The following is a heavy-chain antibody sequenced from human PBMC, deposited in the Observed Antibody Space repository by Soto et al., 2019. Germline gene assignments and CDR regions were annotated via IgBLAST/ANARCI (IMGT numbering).Heavy chain of an antibody. V-gene: IGHV3-48*01. Sequence: GGSLRLSCAASGFTFSYYSINWVRQAPGKGLEWASYISSSSSTTYYAESVKGRFTISRDNAKNSLYLQMNSLRAEDTAVYYWASPGITIFGVFKEVHDAFHTGGQGKMVTVSS. CDR1: GFTFSYYS. CDR3: ASPGITIFGVFKEVHDAFHT. J-gene: IGHJ3*02. CDR2: ISSSSSTT. D-gene: IGHD3-3*01.